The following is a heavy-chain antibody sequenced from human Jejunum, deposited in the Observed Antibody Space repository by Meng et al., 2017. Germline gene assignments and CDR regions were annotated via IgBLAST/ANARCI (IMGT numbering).Heavy chain of an antibody. CDR1: GFTFSSYP. CDR2: LLYDGSDK. V-gene: IGHV3-30*01. J-gene: IGHJ6*02. Sequence: GGSLRLSCAASGFTFSSYPMHWVRQAPGKGLEWVAVLLYDGSDKYCAGSVKGRFTISRDNSKNTLYLQMNSLRPEDTAVYYCARDHRSGYHNYYYNYGLDVWGQGTMVTVSS. CDR3: ARDHRSGYHNYYYNYGLDV. D-gene: IGHD3-3*01.